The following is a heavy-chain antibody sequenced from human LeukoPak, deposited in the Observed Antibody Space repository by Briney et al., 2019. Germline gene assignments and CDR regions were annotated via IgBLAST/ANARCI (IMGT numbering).Heavy chain of an antibody. CDR1: GGSFSGYY. D-gene: IGHD3-3*01. V-gene: IGHV4-34*01. Sequence: NPSETLSLTCAVYGGSFSGYYWSWIRQPPGKGLEWIGEINHSGSTNYNPSLKSRVTISVDTSKNQFSLKLSSVTAADTAVYYCARGSTIFGDASDAFDIWGQGTMVTVSS. CDR3: ARGSTIFGDASDAFDI. J-gene: IGHJ3*02. CDR2: INHSGST.